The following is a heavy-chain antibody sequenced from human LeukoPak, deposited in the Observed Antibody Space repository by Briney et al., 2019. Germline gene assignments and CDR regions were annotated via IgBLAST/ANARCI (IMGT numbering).Heavy chain of an antibody. CDR3: ARSLVVVAATLHYFDY. CDR2: ISSDGRAT. CDR1: GFTFSVYY. J-gene: IGHJ4*02. V-gene: IGHV3-11*04. Sequence: GGSLRLSCAASGFTFSVYYVSWIRQAPGKGLEWVSYISSDGRATYYADSVKGRFTSSRDNAKKSVYLEMNSLRAEDTAVYYCARSLVVVAATLHYFDYWGQGTLVTVSS. D-gene: IGHD2-15*01.